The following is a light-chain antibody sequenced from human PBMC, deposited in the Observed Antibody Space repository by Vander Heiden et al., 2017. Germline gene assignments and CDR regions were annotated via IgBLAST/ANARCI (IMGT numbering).Light chain of an antibody. CDR2: QIS. V-gene: IGKV2-30*01. CDR3: MQGTHWPWT. CDR1: QGLVFSDGGTF. Sequence: VVMTQSPLSLSVTLGQSASISCSSSQGLVFSDGGTFLKWFHQRPGQSPRRLIYQISNRDSGVPDRFSGTGSGTDFTLKISRVEAEDVGVFYCMQGTHWPWTFGQGTRVEI. J-gene: IGKJ1*01.